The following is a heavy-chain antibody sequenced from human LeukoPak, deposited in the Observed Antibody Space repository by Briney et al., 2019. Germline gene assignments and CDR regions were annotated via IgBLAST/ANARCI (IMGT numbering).Heavy chain of an antibody. D-gene: IGHD3-22*01. J-gene: IGHJ4*02. CDR3: ARVRGYYYDSSGYYDY. CDR1: GGSFSGYY. CDR2: INHSGST. Sequence: SETLSLTCAVYGGSFSGYYWSWIRQPPGKGLERIGEINHSGSTNYNPSLKSRVTISVDTSKNQFSLKLSSVTAADTAVYYCARVRGYYYDSSGYYDYWGQGTLVTVSS. V-gene: IGHV4-34*01.